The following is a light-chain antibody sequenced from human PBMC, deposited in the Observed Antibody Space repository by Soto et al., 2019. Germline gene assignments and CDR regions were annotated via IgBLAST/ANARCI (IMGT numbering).Light chain of an antibody. Sequence: EIVMTQSPATLSVSPGERATLSCRASQSVSSNLAWYQQKPGQAPRLLIYGASNRATGIPDRFSGSGSGTDFTLTISRLEPEDFAVYYCQQYDSSGTFGQGTKVDIK. CDR1: QSVSSN. V-gene: IGKV3-20*01. CDR2: GAS. CDR3: QQYDSSGT. J-gene: IGKJ1*01.